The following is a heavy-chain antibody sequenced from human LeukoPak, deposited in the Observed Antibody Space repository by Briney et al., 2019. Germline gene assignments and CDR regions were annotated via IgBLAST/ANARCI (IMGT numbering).Heavy chain of an antibody. CDR1: GGSISSGGYY. J-gene: IGHJ5*02. V-gene: IGHV4-61*08. CDR3: ARDRDLLWFGELSVWFDP. CDR2: IYYSGST. Sequence: PSETLSLTCTVSGGSISSGGYYWSWIRQHPGKGLEWIGYIYYSGSTNYNPSLKSRVTMSVDTSRNQFSLKLSSVTAADTAVYYCARDRDLLWFGELSVWFDPWGQGTLVTVSS. D-gene: IGHD3-10*01.